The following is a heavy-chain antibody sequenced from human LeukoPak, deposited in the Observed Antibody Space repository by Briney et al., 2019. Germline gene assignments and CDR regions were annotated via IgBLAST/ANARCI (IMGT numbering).Heavy chain of an antibody. D-gene: IGHD6-25*01. J-gene: IGHJ4*02. CDR3: ARSRGLAGAATVIDY. CDR1: GGPISNCY. Sequence: SETLSLTCTVSGGPISNCYWTWIRQSPGQGLEWIGYVYNSGITDYNPSLKSRLTISVDTSKNQFSLKLSSMTAADTAVYYCARSRGLAGAATVIDYWGQGTLVTVSS. V-gene: IGHV4-59*08. CDR2: VYNSGIT.